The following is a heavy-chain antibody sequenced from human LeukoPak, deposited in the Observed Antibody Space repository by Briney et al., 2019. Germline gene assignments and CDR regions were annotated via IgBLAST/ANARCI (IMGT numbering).Heavy chain of an antibody. V-gene: IGHV3-74*01. CDR1: GFTFSSYW. Sequence: GGSLRLSCAASGFTFSSYWMHWVRQAPGKGLVWVSRINSDGSRTSYADSVKGRFTISRDNAKNTLYLQMNSLRAEDTAVYYCARLTVIRGVIADYWGQGTLVTVSS. CDR3: ARLTVIRGVIADY. J-gene: IGHJ4*02. D-gene: IGHD3-10*01. CDR2: INSDGSRT.